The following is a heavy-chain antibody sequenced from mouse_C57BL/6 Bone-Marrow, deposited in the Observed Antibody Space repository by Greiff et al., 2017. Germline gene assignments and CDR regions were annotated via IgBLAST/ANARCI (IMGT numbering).Heavy chain of an antibody. J-gene: IGHJ2*01. CDR3: SFCYNGPIRDY. D-gene: IGHD1-2*01. Sequence: VQLQQSGAELVRPGASVKLSCTASGFNIKDDYMHWVKQRPEQGLEWIGGIDPGNGDTEYASKFQGKATLTADTSSNTAYLQLSSLTSEDTAVYYCSFCYNGPIRDYWGQGTTLTVTS. CDR2: IDPGNGDT. CDR1: GFNIKDDY. V-gene: IGHV14-4*01.